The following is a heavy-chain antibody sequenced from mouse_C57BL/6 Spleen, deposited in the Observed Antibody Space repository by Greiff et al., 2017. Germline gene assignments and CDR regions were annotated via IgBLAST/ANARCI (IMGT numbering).Heavy chain of an antibody. CDR1: GYTFTSYG. CDR2: IYPRSGNT. V-gene: IGHV1-81*01. J-gene: IGHJ4*01. CDR3: ARKWDGSSYGYYAMDY. D-gene: IGHD1-1*01. Sequence: VQLQQSGAELARPGASVKLSCKASGYTFTSYGISWVKQRTGQGLEWIGEIYPRSGNTYYNEKFKGKASLSADKSSSTAYMELRSLTSEDSAVDFCARKWDGSSYGYYAMDYRGQRTSVSVSS.